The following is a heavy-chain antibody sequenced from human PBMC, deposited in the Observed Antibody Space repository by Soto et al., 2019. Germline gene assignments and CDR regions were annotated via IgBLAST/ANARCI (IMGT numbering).Heavy chain of an antibody. D-gene: IGHD6-13*01. CDR3: AXGRYSSSWLGYYYGMDV. CDR2: IIPIFGTA. CDR1: GGTFSSYA. V-gene: IGHV1-69*13. J-gene: IGHJ6*02. Sequence: GASVKVSCKASGGTFSSYAISWVRQAPGQGLEWMGGIIPIFGTANYAQKFQGRVTITADESTSTAYMELSSLRSEDTAVYYCAXGRYSSSWLGYYYGMDVWGQGTTVTVSS.